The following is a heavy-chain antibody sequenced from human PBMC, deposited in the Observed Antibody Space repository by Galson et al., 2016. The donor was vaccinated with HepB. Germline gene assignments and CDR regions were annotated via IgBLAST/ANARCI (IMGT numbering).Heavy chain of an antibody. CDR1: GFTFSSYS. D-gene: IGHD1-1*01. J-gene: IGHJ4*02. V-gene: IGHV3-48*04. CDR2: ISVYRTT. CDR3: ARTVEGHFDY. Sequence: SLRLSCAASGFTFSSYSMNWVRQAPGKGLEWVSYISVYRTTYYAASVKGRCTIPRDNARNSLYLQMNTLRADDTAVYYCARTVEGHFDYWGQGILVTVSS.